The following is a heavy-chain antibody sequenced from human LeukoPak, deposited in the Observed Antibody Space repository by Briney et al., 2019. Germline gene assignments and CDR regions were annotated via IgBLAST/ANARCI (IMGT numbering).Heavy chain of an antibody. CDR1: GGSISSSNW. J-gene: IGHJ5*02. CDR3: ARRSMVRGVKNWFDP. Sequence: SETLSLTCAVSGGSISSSNWWSWVRQPPGKGLEWIGEIYHSGSTNYNPSLKSRVTISVDKSKNQFSLKLSSVTAADTAVYYCARRSMVRGVKNWFDPWGQGTLVTVSS. CDR2: IYHSGST. D-gene: IGHD3-10*01. V-gene: IGHV4-4*02.